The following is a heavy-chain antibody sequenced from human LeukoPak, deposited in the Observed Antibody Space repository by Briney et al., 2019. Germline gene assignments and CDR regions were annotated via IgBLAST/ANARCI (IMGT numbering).Heavy chain of an antibody. D-gene: IGHD2-2*01. Sequence: SETLSLTCTVSGGSISSYYWSWIRQPPGKGLEWIGEINHSGSTNYNPSLKSRVTISVDTSKNQFSLKLSSVTAADTAVYYCASRGRCSSTSCYYWFDPWGQGTLVTVSS. CDR2: INHSGST. CDR3: ASRGRCSSTSCYYWFDP. J-gene: IGHJ5*02. CDR1: GGSISSYY. V-gene: IGHV4-34*01.